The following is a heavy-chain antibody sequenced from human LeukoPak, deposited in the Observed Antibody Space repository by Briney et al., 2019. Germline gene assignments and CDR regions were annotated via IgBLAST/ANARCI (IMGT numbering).Heavy chain of an antibody. CDR1: GYTFTSYS. J-gene: IGHJ4*02. V-gene: IGHV1-46*04. D-gene: IGHD1-1*01. Sequence: APVKVSCKASGYTFTSYSMHWVRQAPGQGLEWMGMINPSGGSTSYAQKLQGRVTMTRDTSASTVYMELSSLRSEDTAVYYCARAYMTVTGTAYWGQGTLVTVSS. CDR3: ARAYMTVTGTAY. CDR2: INPSGGST.